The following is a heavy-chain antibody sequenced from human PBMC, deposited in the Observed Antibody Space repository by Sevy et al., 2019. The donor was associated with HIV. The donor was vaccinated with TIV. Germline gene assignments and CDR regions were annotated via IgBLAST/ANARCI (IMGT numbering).Heavy chain of an antibody. J-gene: IGHJ1*01. CDR2: IWYDGSNK. V-gene: IGHV3-33*01. CDR1: GFSFSSYG. CDR3: ARASIAAPLYFQH. D-gene: IGHD6-13*01. Sequence: GGSLRLSCAASGFSFSSYGMHWVSQAPGKGLESVAVIWYDGSNKYYADSVKGRFTISRDNSKNTLYLQMNSLRAEDTAVYYCARASIAAPLYFQHWGQGTLVTVSS.